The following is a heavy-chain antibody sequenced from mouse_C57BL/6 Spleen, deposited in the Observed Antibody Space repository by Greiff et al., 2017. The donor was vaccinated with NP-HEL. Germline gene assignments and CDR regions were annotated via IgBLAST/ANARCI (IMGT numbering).Heavy chain of an antibody. J-gene: IGHJ2*01. CDR3: ARGVYYGSSFYFDY. CDR1: GYTFTSYW. Sequence: VQLQQPGAELVRPGSSVKLSCKASGYTFTSYWMEWVKQRPGQGLEWIGDIYPSDSGTHYNQKFKDKATLTVDKSSSTAYMQLSSLTSEDSAVYDCARGVYYGSSFYFDYWGQGTTLTVSS. D-gene: IGHD1-1*01. CDR2: IYPSDSGT. V-gene: IGHV1-61*01.